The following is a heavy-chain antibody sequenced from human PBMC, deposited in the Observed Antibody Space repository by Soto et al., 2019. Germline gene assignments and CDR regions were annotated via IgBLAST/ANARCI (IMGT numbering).Heavy chain of an antibody. V-gene: IGHV4-34*01. CDR2: INHSGST. CDR3: ARGAAARARVDY. Sequence: QVQLQQWGAGLLKPSETLSLTCAVHGGSFSGYYWSWIRQPPGKGLEWIGEINHSGSTRYNPSLKSRVTISVDTSKDQFSLNLRSVTAADTAVYYCARGAAARARVDYWGQGTLDTVSS. D-gene: IGHD6-13*01. J-gene: IGHJ4*02. CDR1: GGSFSGYY.